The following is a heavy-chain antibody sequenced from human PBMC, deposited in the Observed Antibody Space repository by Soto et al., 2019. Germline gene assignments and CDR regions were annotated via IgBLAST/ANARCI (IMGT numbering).Heavy chain of an antibody. CDR3: AKDRVGGTFYTPLAF. V-gene: IGHV3-30*18. D-gene: IGHD1-7*01. CDR2: ITYDGSFQ. CDR1: GFNFDNYG. J-gene: IGHJ4*02. Sequence: PGGSLRLPCQASGFNFDNYGMHWVRHAPGKGLEWVSVITYDGSFQYYADSVKGRFTISRDNSKNTLSLHLNTLKPEDTAVYHCAKDRVGGTFYTPLAFWGQGTLVTVSS.